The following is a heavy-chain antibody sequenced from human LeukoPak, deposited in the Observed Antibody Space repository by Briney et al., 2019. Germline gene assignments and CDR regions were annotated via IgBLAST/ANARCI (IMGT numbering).Heavy chain of an antibody. CDR2: IYHSGNT. V-gene: IGHV4-38-2*02. J-gene: IGHJ5*02. D-gene: IGHD6-13*01. CDR3: ARVREQQLVP. CDR1: GYSISTSYY. Sequence: SETLSLTCTVSGYSISTSYYWGWIRQPPGKGLEWIGSIYHSGNTYYNPSLKSRVTISVDTSKNQFSLKLSSVTAADTAVYYCARVREQQLVPWGQGTLVTVSS.